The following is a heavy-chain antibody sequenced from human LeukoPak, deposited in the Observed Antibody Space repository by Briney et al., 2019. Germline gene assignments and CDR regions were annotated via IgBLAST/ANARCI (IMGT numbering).Heavy chain of an antibody. CDR1: GGSFSGYY. CDR2: INHSGST. CDR3: ARTKGYCSSTSCRPFDY. V-gene: IGHV4-34*01. Sequence: SETLSLTCAVYGGSFSGYYWSWIRQPPGKGLEWIGEINHSGSTNYNPSLKSRVTISVDTSKNQFSLKLSSVTAADTAVYYCARTKGYCSSTSCRPFDYWGQGTLVTVSS. J-gene: IGHJ4*02. D-gene: IGHD2-2*01.